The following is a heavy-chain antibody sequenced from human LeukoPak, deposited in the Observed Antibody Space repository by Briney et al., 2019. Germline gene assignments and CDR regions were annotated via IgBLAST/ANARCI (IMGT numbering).Heavy chain of an antibody. CDR3: ARDQYVPQRVLGYCSSTSCYFGYYGMDV. D-gene: IGHD2-2*01. CDR2: IIPIFGTA. J-gene: IGHJ6*02. V-gene: IGHV1-69*06. CDR1: GGTFSSYA. Sequence: ASVKVSCKASGGTFSSYAISWVRQAPGQGLEWMGGIIPIFGTANYAQKFQGRVTITADKSTSTAYMELSSLRAEDTAVYYCARDQYVPQRVLGYCSSTSCYFGYYGMDVWGQGTTVTVSS.